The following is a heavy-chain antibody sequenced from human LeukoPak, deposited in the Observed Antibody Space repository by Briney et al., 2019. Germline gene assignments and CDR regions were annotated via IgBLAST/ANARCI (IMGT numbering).Heavy chain of an antibody. Sequence: GGSLRLSCAASGFTFSSYGMHWVRQAPGKGLEWVAVISYDGSNKYYADSVKGRFTISRDNSKNTLYLQMNSLRAEDTAVYYCAKECSGYYRLHYYYYGMDVWGQGTTVTVSS. CDR3: AKECSGYYRLHYYYYGMDV. J-gene: IGHJ6*02. V-gene: IGHV3-30*18. CDR2: ISYDGSNK. D-gene: IGHD3-22*01. CDR1: GFTFSSYG.